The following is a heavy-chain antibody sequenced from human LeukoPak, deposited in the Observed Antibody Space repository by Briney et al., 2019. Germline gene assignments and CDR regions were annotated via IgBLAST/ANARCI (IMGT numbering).Heavy chain of an antibody. Sequence: PGGSLRLSCAASGFTFDDYAMHWVRQAPGKGLEWVSGISWNSGSIGYADSVKGRFTISRDNAKNSLYLQMNSLRAEDTALYYCAKDIRVRNWNLFNWFDPWGQGTLVTVSS. V-gene: IGHV3-9*01. D-gene: IGHD1-20*01. J-gene: IGHJ5*02. CDR3: AKDIRVRNWNLFNWFDP. CDR2: ISWNSGSI. CDR1: GFTFDDYA.